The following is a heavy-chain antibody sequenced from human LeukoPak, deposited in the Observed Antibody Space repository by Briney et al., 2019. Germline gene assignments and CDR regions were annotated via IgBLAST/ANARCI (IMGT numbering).Heavy chain of an antibody. CDR3: ARDPSEDIVVTGAFDI. CDR2: ISYDGSNK. D-gene: IGHD2-15*01. Sequence: GGSLRLSCAASGFTFSSYAMHWVRQAPGKGLEWVAVISYDGSNKYYADSVKGRFTISRDNSKNTLYLQMNGLRAEDTAVYYCARDPSEDIVVTGAFDIWGQGTMVTVSS. V-gene: IGHV3-30-3*01. CDR1: GFTFSSYA. J-gene: IGHJ3*02.